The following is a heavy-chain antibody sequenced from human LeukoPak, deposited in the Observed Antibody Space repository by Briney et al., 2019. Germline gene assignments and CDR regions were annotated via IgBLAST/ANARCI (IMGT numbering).Heavy chain of an antibody. V-gene: IGHV3-74*01. D-gene: IGHD3-22*01. CDR3: ARGPPYYDSSGYYYLDY. CDR2: INSDGSST. Sequence: PGGSLRLSCAASGFTFSSYWMHWVRQAPGKGLVWVSRINSDGSSTSYADSVKGRFTISRDNAKNTLYLQMNSLRAEDTAVYYCARGPPYYDSSGYYYLDYWGQGTLVTVSS. J-gene: IGHJ4*02. CDR1: GFTFSSYW.